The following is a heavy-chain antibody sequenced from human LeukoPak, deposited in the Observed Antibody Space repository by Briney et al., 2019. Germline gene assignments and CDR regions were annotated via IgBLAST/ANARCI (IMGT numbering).Heavy chain of an antibody. CDR2: ISGSGGST. CDR3: ALSYYYDSSGYWTEYFQH. D-gene: IGHD3-22*01. V-gene: IGHV3-23*01. Sequence: GGSLRLSCAASGFTFSSYAMSWVRQAPGKGLEWVSAISGSGGSTYYADSVKGRFTISRDNSKNTLYLQMNSLRAEDTAVYYCALSYYYDSSGYWTEYFQHWGQGTLVTVSS. J-gene: IGHJ1*01. CDR1: GFTFSSYA.